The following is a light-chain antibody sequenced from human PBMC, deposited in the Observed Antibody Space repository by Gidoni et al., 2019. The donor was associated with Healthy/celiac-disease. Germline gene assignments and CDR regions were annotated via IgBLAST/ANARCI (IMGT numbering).Light chain of an antibody. CDR3: QQYYSTPLT. CDR2: WAS. V-gene: IGKV4-1*01. J-gene: IGKJ4*01. Sequence: IVMTQSPASLAVSLGERATINCKSSQSVLYSSNNKNYLAWYQEKPGQLPKLLIYWASTRESGVPDRFSGSGSGTDFTLTISSLQAEDVAVYYCQQYYSTPLTFGGGTKVEIK. CDR1: QSVLYSSNNKNY.